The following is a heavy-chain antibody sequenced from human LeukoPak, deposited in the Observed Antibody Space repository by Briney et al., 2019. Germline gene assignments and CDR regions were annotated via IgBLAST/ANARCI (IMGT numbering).Heavy chain of an antibody. CDR3: ARGLYDYVWGSYRYSNWFDP. V-gene: IGHV4-34*01. CDR2: IDHSGST. J-gene: IGHJ5*02. CDR1: GGSFSGYY. D-gene: IGHD3-16*02. Sequence: PSETLSLTCAVYGGSFSGYYWSWIRQPPGKGLEWIGEIDHSGSTNYNPSLKSRVTISVDTSKNQFSLKLSSVTAADTAVYYCARGLYDYVWGSYRYSNWFDPWGQGTLVTVSS.